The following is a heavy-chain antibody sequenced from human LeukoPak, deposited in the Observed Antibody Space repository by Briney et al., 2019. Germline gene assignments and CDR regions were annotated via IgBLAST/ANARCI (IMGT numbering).Heavy chain of an antibody. Sequence: GRSLRLSCAASGFTFSSYAMHWVRQAPGKGLEWVAVISYDGSNKYYADSVKGRFTVSRDYSKKALYLQMYSLRADDTAIYYCAKVPHLYYGSGSYQLDYWGQGTLVTVSS. CDR2: ISYDGSNK. V-gene: IGHV3-30-3*01. CDR1: GFTFSSYA. CDR3: AKVPHLYYGSGSYQLDY. J-gene: IGHJ4*02. D-gene: IGHD3-10*01.